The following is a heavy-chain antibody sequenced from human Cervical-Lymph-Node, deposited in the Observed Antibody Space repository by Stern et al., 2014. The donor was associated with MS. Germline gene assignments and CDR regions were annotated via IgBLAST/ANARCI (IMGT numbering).Heavy chain of an antibody. CDR1: GLIFSDSY. V-gene: IGHV3-11*01. CDR2: ITNSGTNV. D-gene: IGHD4-17*01. Sequence: VQLEESGGGLVKPGGSLRLSCAASGLIFSDSYMAWIRQAPGKGLEWLSYITNSGTNVEYADSVKGRFTISRDNAKNSLYLQMNSLRAEDTAAYYCARDREGDYWSFENWGQGTLVTVSS. J-gene: IGHJ4*02. CDR3: ARDREGDYWSFEN.